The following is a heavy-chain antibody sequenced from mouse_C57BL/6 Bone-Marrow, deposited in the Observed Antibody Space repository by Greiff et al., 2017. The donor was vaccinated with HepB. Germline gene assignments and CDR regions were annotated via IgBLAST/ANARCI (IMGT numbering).Heavy chain of an antibody. V-gene: IGHV1-76*01. CDR3: ARLGGYWYFDV. J-gene: IGHJ1*03. D-gene: IGHD1-1*02. CDR1: GYTFTDYY. Sequence: QVQLQQSGAELVRPGASVKLSCKASGYTFTDYYINWVKQRPGQGLEWIAKIYPGSGNTYYNEKFKGKATLTAEKSSSTAYMQLSSLTSEDSAVYFCARLGGYWYFDVWGTGTTVTVSS. CDR2: IYPGSGNT.